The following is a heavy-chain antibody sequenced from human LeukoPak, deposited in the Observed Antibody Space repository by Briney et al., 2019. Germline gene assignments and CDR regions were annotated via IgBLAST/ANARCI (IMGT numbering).Heavy chain of an antibody. J-gene: IGHJ4*02. V-gene: IGHV4-39*07. Sequence: SETLSLTCSDSGGSISSSGHYWGWIRQSPEKGPDWIGSIYSNGNTYYNPSVKSRVTISVDTSKNQFSLKLTSVTAAETAVYYRARSATVTTGYFDYWGQGALVTVSS. CDR3: ARSATVTTGYFDY. CDR1: GGSISSSGHY. CDR2: IYSNGNT. D-gene: IGHD4-17*01.